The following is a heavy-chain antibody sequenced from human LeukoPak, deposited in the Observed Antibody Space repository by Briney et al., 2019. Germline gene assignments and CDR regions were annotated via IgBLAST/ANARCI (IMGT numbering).Heavy chain of an antibody. V-gene: IGHV3-23*01. CDR1: GFTFSNNA. CDR2: ISGSGGST. CDR3: AKSPMGNYYDSSGYYYASFDC. Sequence: PGGSLRLSCTASGFTFSNNAMNWVRQAPGKGLEWVSGISGSGGSTYYADSVKGRFTISRHNSKNTLYLQVISLRAEDTAVYYCAKSPMGNYYDSSGYYYASFDCWGQGTLVTVSS. J-gene: IGHJ4*02. D-gene: IGHD3-22*01.